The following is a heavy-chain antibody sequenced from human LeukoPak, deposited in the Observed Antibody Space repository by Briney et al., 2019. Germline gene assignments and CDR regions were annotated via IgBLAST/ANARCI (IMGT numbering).Heavy chain of an antibody. D-gene: IGHD2-2*01. CDR2: MNPNSGNT. J-gene: IGHJ6*03. CDR1: GYTFTSYD. Sequence: GASVKVSCKASGYTFTSYDINWVRQATGQGLEWMGWMNPNSGNTGYAQKFQGRVTMTRNTSISTAYMKLSSLRSEDTAVYYCARGPGRVVPAAMLIYYYYYMDVWGKGTTVTVSS. V-gene: IGHV1-8*01. CDR3: ARGPGRVVPAAMLIYYYYYMDV.